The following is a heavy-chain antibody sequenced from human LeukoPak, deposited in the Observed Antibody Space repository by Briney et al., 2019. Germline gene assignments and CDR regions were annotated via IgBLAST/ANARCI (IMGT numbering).Heavy chain of an antibody. CDR3: TTKRVGAPAFDY. Sequence: PGGSLRLSCTASGLTFSNAWMNWVRQAPGKGLEWVGRIKSKADGGAIDYAASVKGRFTISRDDSKNMLSLEMNSPKSEDTAMYYCTTKRVGAPAFDYWGQGTLVTVSS. D-gene: IGHD1-26*01. V-gene: IGHV3-15*07. CDR2: IKSKADGGAI. J-gene: IGHJ4*02. CDR1: GLTFSNAW.